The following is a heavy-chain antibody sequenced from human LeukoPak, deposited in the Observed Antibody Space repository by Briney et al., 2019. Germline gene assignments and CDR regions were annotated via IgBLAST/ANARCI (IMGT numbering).Heavy chain of an antibody. D-gene: IGHD3-3*01. J-gene: IGHJ4*02. CDR1: GYTFTGYY. CDR2: INPNSGGT. V-gene: IGHV1-2*02. CDR3: ARSHYDFWTGHYPFDS. Sequence: ASVKVSCKASGYTFTGYYMHWVRQAPGQGLEWMGWINPNSGGTNYAQKFQGRVTMTRDTSVSTAYMELSRLRSDDTAVYHCARSHYDFWTGHYPFDSWGQRTLVTVSS.